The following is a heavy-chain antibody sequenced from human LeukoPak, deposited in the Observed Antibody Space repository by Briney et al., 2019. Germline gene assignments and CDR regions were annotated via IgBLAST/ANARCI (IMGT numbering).Heavy chain of an antibody. CDR2: INGDGRII. J-gene: IGHJ1*01. CDR3: VREVGAPGSFQH. Sequence: TGGSPRLSCAASGFTFSSNWMHWVRQAPGKGLVWISRINGDGRIIEHAESVKGRFTISRNNADNTLHLQMNSLRAEDTAVYHCVREVGAPGSFQHWGQGAPVTVSS. CDR1: GFTFSSNW. V-gene: IGHV3-74*03. D-gene: IGHD1-26*01.